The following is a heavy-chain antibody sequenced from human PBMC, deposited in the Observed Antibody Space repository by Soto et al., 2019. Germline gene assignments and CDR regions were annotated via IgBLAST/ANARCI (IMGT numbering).Heavy chain of an antibody. CDR3: ARDERGRGVNRRPPNWFDP. Sequence: PGGSLRLSCAASGFTFSSYSMNWVRQAPGKGLEWVSSISSSSSYIYYADSVRGRFTISRDNAKNSLYLQMNSLRAEDTAVYYCARDERGRGVNRRPPNWFDPWGQGTLVTVSS. CDR1: GFTFSSYS. V-gene: IGHV3-21*01. CDR2: ISSSSSYI. J-gene: IGHJ5*02. D-gene: IGHD3-10*01.